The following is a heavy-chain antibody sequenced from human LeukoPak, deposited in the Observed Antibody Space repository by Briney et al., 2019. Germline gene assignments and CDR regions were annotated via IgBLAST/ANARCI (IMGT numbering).Heavy chain of an antibody. J-gene: IGHJ4*02. CDR2: TYFRSKWYN. CDR1: GDSVSSNSAA. CDR3: ARTYGGNCDY. Sequence: SQTLSLTCAISGDSVSSNSAAWNWIRQYPSRGFEWLGRTYFRSKWYNDYAASVKSRITVNPDTSKNHFSLQLSSVTLEDTAIYYCARTYGGNCDYWGQGTLVTVSS. D-gene: IGHD4-23*01. V-gene: IGHV6-1*01.